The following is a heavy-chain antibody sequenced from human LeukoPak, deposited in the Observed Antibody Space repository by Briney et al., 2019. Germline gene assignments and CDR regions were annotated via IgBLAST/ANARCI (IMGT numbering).Heavy chain of an antibody. CDR3: AREGRVVQDAFDI. J-gene: IGHJ3*02. Sequence: GGSLRLSCAASGFTFSSYWMSWVRQAPGKGLEWVASIKQDGSEEYYVDSVKGRFTISRDNAKNSLYLQMNSLRAEDTAVYYCAREGRVVQDAFDIWGQGTMVTVSS. D-gene: IGHD3-3*01. V-gene: IGHV3-7*01. CDR1: GFTFSSYW. CDR2: IKQDGSEE.